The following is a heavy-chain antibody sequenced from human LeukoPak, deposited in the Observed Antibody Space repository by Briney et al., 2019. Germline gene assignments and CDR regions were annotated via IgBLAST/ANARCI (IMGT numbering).Heavy chain of an antibody. CDR3: ARASSVTTERRMDY. D-gene: IGHD4-17*01. J-gene: IGHJ4*02. CDR2: INHSGST. CDR1: GGSFSGYY. Sequence: PSETLSLTCAVYGGSFSGYYWSWIRQPPGKGLEWIGEINHSGSTNYNPSLKSRVTISVDTSKNQFSLKLSSVTAADTAVYYCARASSVTTERRMDYWGQGTLVTVSS. V-gene: IGHV4-34*01.